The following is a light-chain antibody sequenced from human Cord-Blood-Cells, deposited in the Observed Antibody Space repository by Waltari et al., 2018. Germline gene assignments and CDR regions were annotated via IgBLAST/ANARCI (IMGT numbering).Light chain of an antibody. Sequence: QSALTQPASVSGSPGQSITISCTGTSSDVGGYNNVPRYQQHPGKAPKLMIYDVSKRPSGVSNRFSGSKSGNTASLTISGLQAEDEADYYCSSYTSSSTYVFGTGTKVTVL. V-gene: IGLV2-14*01. CDR3: SSYTSSSTYV. CDR1: SSDVGGYNN. CDR2: DVS. J-gene: IGLJ1*01.